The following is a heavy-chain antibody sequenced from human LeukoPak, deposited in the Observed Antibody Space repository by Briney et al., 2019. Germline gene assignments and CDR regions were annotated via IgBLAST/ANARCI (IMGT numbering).Heavy chain of an antibody. CDR3: APAMVRGVINDDY. J-gene: IGHJ4*02. V-gene: IGHV3-23*01. CDR1: GFTFSSYA. Sequence: GGSLRLSCAASGFTFSSYAMSWVRQAPGKGLEWVSAISGSGGSTYYADSVKGRFTIPRDNSKNTLYLQMNSLRAEDTAVYYCAPAMVRGVINDDYWGQGTLVTVSS. CDR2: ISGSGGST. D-gene: IGHD3-10*01.